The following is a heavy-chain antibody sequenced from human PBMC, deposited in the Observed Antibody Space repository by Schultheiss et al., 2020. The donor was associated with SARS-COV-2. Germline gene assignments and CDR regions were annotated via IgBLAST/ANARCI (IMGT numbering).Heavy chain of an antibody. CDR1: GGSISSGGYY. J-gene: IGHJ4*02. CDR3: AKDNGWEQWLPPFDY. CDR2: IYYSGST. D-gene: IGHD6-19*01. V-gene: IGHV4-31*03. Sequence: SQTLSLTCTVSGGSISSGGYYWSWIRQHPGKGLEWIGYIYYSGSTNYNPSLKSRVTISVDTSKNQFSLKLSSVTAADTAVYYCAKDNGWEQWLPPFDYWGQGTLVTVSS.